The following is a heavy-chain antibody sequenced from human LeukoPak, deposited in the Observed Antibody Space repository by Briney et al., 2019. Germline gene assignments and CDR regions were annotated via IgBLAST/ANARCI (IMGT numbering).Heavy chain of an antibody. CDR2: IYYSGST. Sequence: PSETLSLTCTVSGGSISTSSYYWGWIRQPPGKGLEWIGSIYYSGSTYYNPSLKSRVTISVDTSKNQFSLKLSSVTAADTAVYYCARQSRGYYGSGSYPLVFDYWGQGTLVTVSS. V-gene: IGHV4-39*01. CDR3: ARQSRGYYGSGSYPLVFDY. J-gene: IGHJ4*02. D-gene: IGHD3-10*01. CDR1: GGSISTSSYY.